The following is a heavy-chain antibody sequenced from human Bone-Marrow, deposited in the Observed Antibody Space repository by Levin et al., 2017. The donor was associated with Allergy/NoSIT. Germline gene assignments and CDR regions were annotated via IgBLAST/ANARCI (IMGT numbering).Heavy chain of an antibody. D-gene: IGHD4-11*01. V-gene: IGHV3-7*01. CDR1: GFTFSVYW. CDR3: ARNLPTLTTNNYYFYYYMDV. J-gene: IGHJ6*03. CDR2: IKQDGSER. Sequence: GGSLRLSCETSGFTFSVYWMTWVRQAPGKGLEWVANIKQDGSERYFVESVEGRFTISRDNAKNSLFLQMNSLKAEDTAVYYCARNLPTLTTNNYYFYYYMDVWGRGTTVTVSS.